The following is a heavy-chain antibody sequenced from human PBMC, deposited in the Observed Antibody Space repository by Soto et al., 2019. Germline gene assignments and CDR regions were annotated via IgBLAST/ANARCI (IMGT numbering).Heavy chain of an antibody. CDR3: ARMRGLGEISAYFDY. J-gene: IGHJ4*02. D-gene: IGHD3-16*02. CDR2: IYYSGKT. Sequence: QVQLQESGPGLVKPSETLSLTCTISGGSISHYQWNWIRQPPGKGLEWIGFIYYSGKTNYNPSLMSRVAASLDTSTKQFSLRLTAVTAADTAVYYCARMRGLGEISAYFDYWGQGTLVTVSS. V-gene: IGHV4-59*01. CDR1: GGSISHYQ.